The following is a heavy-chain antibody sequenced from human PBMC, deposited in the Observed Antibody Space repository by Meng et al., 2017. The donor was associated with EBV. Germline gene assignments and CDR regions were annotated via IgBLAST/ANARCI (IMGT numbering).Heavy chain of an antibody. CDR1: GGTFSSDA. Sequence: QVQLVQSGAGVKKPGSSVQVSCKASGGTFSSDAISWVRQAPGQGLEWMGGIIPILGIANYAQKFQGRVTITADKSTSTAYMELSSLRSEDTAVYYCARERPGGMATTPYFDYWGQGTLVTVSS. V-gene: IGHV1-69*10. J-gene: IGHJ4*02. D-gene: IGHD5-24*01. CDR2: IIPILGIA. CDR3: ARERPGGMATTPYFDY.